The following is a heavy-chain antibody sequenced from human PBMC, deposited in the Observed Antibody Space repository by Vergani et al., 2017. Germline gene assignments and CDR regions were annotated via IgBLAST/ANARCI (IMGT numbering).Heavy chain of an antibody. J-gene: IGHJ3*02. V-gene: IGHV3-23*04. D-gene: IGHD6-19*01. Sequence: VQLVESGGGLVKPGGSLRLSCVASGFTFTAHGLNWVRQAPGKGLEWVSTLSASDRRTHYADSVKGRFTISRDISKNTLFLHMNSLRPEDTAVYYCAKVGRSEVAGTFGAFDIWGQGTMVTVSS. CDR1: GFTFTAHG. CDR2: LSASDRRT. CDR3: AKVGRSEVAGTFGAFDI.